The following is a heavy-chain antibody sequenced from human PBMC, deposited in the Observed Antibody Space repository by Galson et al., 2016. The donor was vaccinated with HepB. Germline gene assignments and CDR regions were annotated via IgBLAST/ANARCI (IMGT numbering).Heavy chain of an antibody. CDR3: VADHGGFDALDF. V-gene: IGHV3-49*03. CDR2: IGGKTYGVTI. CDR1: GFTFVDYA. D-gene: IGHD4-23*01. J-gene: IGHJ4*02. Sequence: SLRLSCAASGFTFVDYAMGWCRQAPGKGLEWIGYIGGKTYGVTIRYAASVKGRFTISRDDSKNIAYLQMDSLNAEGTAIYYCVADHGGFDALDFWGQGTLVTVSS.